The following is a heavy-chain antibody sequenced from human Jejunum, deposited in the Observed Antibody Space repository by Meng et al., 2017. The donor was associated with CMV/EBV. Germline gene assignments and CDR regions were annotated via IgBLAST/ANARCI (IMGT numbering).Heavy chain of an antibody. CDR1: DSISNLNG. D-gene: IGHD2-2*02. CDR2: KSPTESS. J-gene: IGHJ4*02. Sequence: DSISNLNGLSWGRQAPGQGLEWLGEKSPTESSNYNPSLKSRVTISVDRSKNQFSLKLTSVTAADTAVYYCVRGRCTRTSCYKGAFDFWSQGTLVTVSS. CDR3: VRGRCTRTSCYKGAFDF. V-gene: IGHV4-4*02.